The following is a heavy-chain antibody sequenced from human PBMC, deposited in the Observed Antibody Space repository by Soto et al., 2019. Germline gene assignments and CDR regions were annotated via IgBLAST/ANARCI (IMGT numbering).Heavy chain of an antibody. CDR1: GGTFSSYA. V-gene: IGHV1-69*01. D-gene: IGHD6-19*01. Sequence: QVQLVQSGAEVKKPGSSVKVSCKASGGTFSSYAISWVRQAPGQGLEWMGGIIPIFGTANYAQKFQGRVTITADESTSTAYMELSSLRSEDTAVYYCARDLPAQCLTGALYYYGMDVWGQGTTVTVSS. J-gene: IGHJ6*02. CDR2: IIPIFGTA. CDR3: ARDLPAQCLTGALYYYGMDV.